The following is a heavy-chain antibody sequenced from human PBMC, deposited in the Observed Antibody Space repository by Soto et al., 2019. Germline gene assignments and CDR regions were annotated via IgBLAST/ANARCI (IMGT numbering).Heavy chain of an antibody. CDR3: ARGTDYDSSGYYYYSLDY. CDR2: IYLRRST. J-gene: IGHJ4*02. CDR1: GGSSSRGGYY. V-gene: IGHV4-31*03. Sequence: SETLSLTSTVSGGSSSRGGYYCSCIPQHPGKGLEWIGYIYLRRSTYHNPPLKSRVTMSVDTSKNQFSLKLSSVTAADTAVYYCARGTDYDSSGYYYYSLDYWGQGTLVTVSS. D-gene: IGHD3-22*01.